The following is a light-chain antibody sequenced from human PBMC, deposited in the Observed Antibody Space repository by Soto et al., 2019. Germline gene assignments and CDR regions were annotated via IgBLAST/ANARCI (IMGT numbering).Light chain of an antibody. CDR1: SGHSTYA. J-gene: IGLJ3*02. Sequence: QLVLTQSPSASASLGASVKLTCTLSSGHSTYAIAWHQQQPEKGPRYLMKLTSDGSHTKGDGIPDRFSGSSSGAERYLTISSLQSEDGADYYCQTWGTGIRVFGGGTKLTVL. CDR2: LTSDGSH. CDR3: QTWGTGIRV. V-gene: IGLV4-69*01.